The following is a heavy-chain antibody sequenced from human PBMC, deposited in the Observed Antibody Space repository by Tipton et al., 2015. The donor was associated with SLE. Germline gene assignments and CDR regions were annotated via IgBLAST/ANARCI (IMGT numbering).Heavy chain of an antibody. CDR1: GGSIMRSSY. J-gene: IGHJ1*01. V-gene: IGHV4-59*01. D-gene: IGHD3-22*01. CDR3: ARKRYYYDNSVTHREYFRS. Sequence: TLSLTCNVSGGSIMRSSYWSWIRQSPGKELEWIGYISYRGNTNFNPSLKSRVTMSVDTSKNQFSLKLSSVTTADTAVYYCARKRYYYDNSVTHREYFRSWGQGSLFTVSS. CDR2: ISYRGNT.